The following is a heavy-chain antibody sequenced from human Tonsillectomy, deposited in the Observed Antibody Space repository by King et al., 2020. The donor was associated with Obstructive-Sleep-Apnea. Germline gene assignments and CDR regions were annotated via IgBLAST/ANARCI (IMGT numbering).Heavy chain of an antibody. CDR2: IYYSGST. CDR1: GGSISSYY. V-gene: IGHV4-59*01. Sequence: QLQESGPGLVKPSETLSLTCTVSGGSISSYYWSWIRQPPGKGLEWIGYIYYSGSTNYNPSLKSRVTISVDTSKNQFSLKLSSVTAAETAVYYCARSPFTFGGVIVKGYFDYWGQGTLVTVSS. CDR3: ARSPFTFGGVIVKGYFDY. D-gene: IGHD3-16*02. J-gene: IGHJ4*02.